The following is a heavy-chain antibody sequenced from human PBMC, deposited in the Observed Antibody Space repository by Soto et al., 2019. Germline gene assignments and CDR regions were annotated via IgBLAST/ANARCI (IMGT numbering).Heavy chain of an antibody. V-gene: IGHV4-34*01. CDR2: ISQSGNT. CDR3: ARAPKVSGSSQTRPDF. J-gene: IGHJ4*02. D-gene: IGHD6-6*01. CDR1: SGSFSGYY. Sequence: PSATLSITCSIYSGSFSGYYWSWIRQPPGKGLEWIGEISQSGNTNYSPSLKSRVSISIDTSKKQFSLNLASVSAADTAVYYCARAPKVSGSSQTRPDFWGQGTLVTVSS.